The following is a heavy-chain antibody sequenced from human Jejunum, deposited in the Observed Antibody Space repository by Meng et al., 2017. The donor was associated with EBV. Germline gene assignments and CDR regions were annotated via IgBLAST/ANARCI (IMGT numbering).Heavy chain of an antibody. CDR1: GGSVNSGNVY. D-gene: IGHD5-12*01. V-gene: IGHV4-61*01. J-gene: IGHJ4*02. Sequence: QRQRQGSGPGLVKPSETLSPTCTVSGGSVNSGNVYWSWIRQPPGKGLEWIGYIYYSGSTNYIPSLKSRVTISLDTSKNQFSLKLSSVTAADTAVYYCAGLRYSGYDRAFDYWGQGALVTVSS. CDR3: AGLRYSGYDRAFDY. CDR2: IYYSGST.